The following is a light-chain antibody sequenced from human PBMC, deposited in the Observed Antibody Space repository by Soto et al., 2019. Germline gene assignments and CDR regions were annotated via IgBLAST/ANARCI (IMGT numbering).Light chain of an antibody. CDR3: QHYNFWPHS. V-gene: IGKV3-15*01. CDR2: RAS. CDR1: QSVRDN. Sequence: EILLTHSPGALAVSPGEVATLSCRASQSVRDNLAWYQQKPGQAPRLLIYRASIRATGVPARFSGSGSGTEFTLTISGLQSEDVSIYFCQHYNFWPHSFGQGTKVDIK. J-gene: IGKJ2*01.